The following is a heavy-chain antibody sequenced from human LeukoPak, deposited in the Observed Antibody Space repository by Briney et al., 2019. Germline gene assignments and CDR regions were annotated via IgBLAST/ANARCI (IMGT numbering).Heavy chain of an antibody. D-gene: IGHD6-19*01. J-gene: IGHJ4*02. CDR3: ARGRGIAVAGNRWDPRNYFHY. CDR1: GYTFTSAG. V-gene: IGHV1-2*02. CDR2: INPNSGGT. Sequence: ASVKVSCKTSGYTFTSAGINWVRQAPGQGREWRGWINPNSGGTNYGQKFQSRVTMTRDTSISTAYMELSRLRSDDTAVYYCARGRGIAVAGNRWDPRNYFHYWGQGTLVTVSS.